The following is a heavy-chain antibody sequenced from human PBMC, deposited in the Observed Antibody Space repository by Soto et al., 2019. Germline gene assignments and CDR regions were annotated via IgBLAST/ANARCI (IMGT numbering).Heavy chain of an antibody. CDR3: ATNLDSSGWYAEVGY. CDR2: ISSSSSTI. Sequence: PGGSLRLSCAASGFTFSSYSMNWVRQAPGKGLEWVSYISSSSSTIYYADSVKGRFTISRDNAKNSLYLQMNSLRAEDTAVYYCATNLDSSGWYAEVGYWGQGTLVTVS. V-gene: IGHV3-48*01. D-gene: IGHD6-19*01. J-gene: IGHJ4*02. CDR1: GFTFSSYS.